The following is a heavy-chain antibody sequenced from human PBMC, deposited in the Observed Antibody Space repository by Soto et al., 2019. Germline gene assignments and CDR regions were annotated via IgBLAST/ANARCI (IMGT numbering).Heavy chain of an antibody. J-gene: IGHJ4*02. CDR3: ARLQAAVPHY. CDR1: GDSISGSPYF. D-gene: IGHD6-13*01. Sequence: QVQLQESGPGLVMPSETLSLTCTVSGDSISGSPYFWGWIRQPPGKRLAWSGSIFYDGYTLYTPSLKSRVTISVDTSKNQFSLKLTSVAAADTAIYFCARLQAAVPHYWGQGILVTVSS. V-gene: IGHV4-39*01. CDR2: IFYDGYT.